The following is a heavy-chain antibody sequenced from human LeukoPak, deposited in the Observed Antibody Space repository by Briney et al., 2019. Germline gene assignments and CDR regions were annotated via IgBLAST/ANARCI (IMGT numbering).Heavy chain of an antibody. CDR1: GGSISSSSYS. Sequence: SETLSLTCTVSGGSISSSSYSWGWIRQPPGKGLEWIGSINYSGTTYYNPSLKSRVTISVDTSKIQFSLKLSSVAATDTAVYLCARLRFDFWSGYTHPYFDYWGQGTLVTVSS. J-gene: IGHJ4*02. CDR3: ARLRFDFWSGYTHPYFDY. D-gene: IGHD3-3*01. V-gene: IGHV4-39*01. CDR2: INYSGTT.